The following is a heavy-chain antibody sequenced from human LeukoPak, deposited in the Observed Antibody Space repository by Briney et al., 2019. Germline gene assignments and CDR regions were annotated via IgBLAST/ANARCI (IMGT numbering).Heavy chain of an antibody. CDR3: ARSPATGTVDY. D-gene: IGHD1-1*01. CDR2: INQDGSGK. V-gene: IGHV3-7*01. J-gene: IGHJ4*02. CDR1: EFSFSNYC. Sequence: GGSLRLSCAASEFSFSNYCMRWVRQAPGKGLEWVANINQDGSGKYYVDSLKGRFTISRDNAENSLYLQMNSLRVEDKAVYYCARSPATGTVDYWGQGTLVTVSS.